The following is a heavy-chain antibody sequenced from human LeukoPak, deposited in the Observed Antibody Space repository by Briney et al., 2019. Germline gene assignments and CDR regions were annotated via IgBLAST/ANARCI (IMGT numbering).Heavy chain of an antibody. D-gene: IGHD3-9*01. Sequence: GASVKVSCKASGYTFTSYAMNWVRQAPGQGLEWMGGIIPIFGTANYAQKFQGRVTITTDESTSTAYVELSSLRSEDTAVYYCARALQREYYDILTGYFRSTTQYYFDYWGQGTLVTVSS. V-gene: IGHV1-69*05. CDR3: ARALQREYYDILTGYFRSTTQYYFDY. CDR2: IIPIFGTA. J-gene: IGHJ4*02. CDR1: GYTFTSYA.